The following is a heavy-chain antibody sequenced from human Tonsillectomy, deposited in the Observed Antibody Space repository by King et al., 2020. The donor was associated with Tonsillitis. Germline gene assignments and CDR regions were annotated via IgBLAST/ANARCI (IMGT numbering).Heavy chain of an antibody. CDR1: GFTLISFS. Sequence: LVQSGGGLGQPGGSLRLFCGASGFTLISFSMYWVRQAPGKGGGWGLNIRGHSNSIYYADFVKGRFTNSRDNSPNSPYLQMSGLRAGDTAFYYCARDAYCSSTSCFRHFDYWGQGTLVTVSS. CDR3: ARDAYCSSTSCFRHFDY. V-gene: IGHV3-48*01. J-gene: IGHJ4*02. CDR2: IRGHSNSI. D-gene: IGHD2-2*01.